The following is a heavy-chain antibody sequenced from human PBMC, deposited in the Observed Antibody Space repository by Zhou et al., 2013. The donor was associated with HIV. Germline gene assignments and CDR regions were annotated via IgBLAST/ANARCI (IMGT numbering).Heavy chain of an antibody. CDR1: GYTFTSYG. CDR3: ARMIYDILTGYPDYYYYYYMDV. D-gene: IGHD3-9*01. Sequence: QVQLVQSGAEVKKPGASVKVSCKASGYTFTSYGISWVRQAPGQGLEWMGWISAYNGNTNYAQKLQGRVTMTTDTSTSTAYMELRSLRSDDTAVYYCARMIYDILTGYPDYYYYYYMDVWGKGTTVTVSS. V-gene: IGHV1-18*01. CDR2: ISAYNGNT. J-gene: IGHJ6*03.